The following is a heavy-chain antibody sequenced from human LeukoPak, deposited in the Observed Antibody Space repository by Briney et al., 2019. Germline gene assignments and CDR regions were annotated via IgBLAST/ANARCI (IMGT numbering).Heavy chain of an antibody. Sequence: SETLSLTCTVSGGSISSYYWSWIRQPPGKGLEWIGYIYYSGSTNYNPSLKSRVTISVDTPKNQFSLKLSSVTAADTAVYYCARHVTTYYNYMDVWGKGTTVTVSS. V-gene: IGHV4-59*01. J-gene: IGHJ6*03. D-gene: IGHD4-11*01. CDR2: IYYSGST. CDR1: GGSISSYY. CDR3: ARHVTTYYNYMDV.